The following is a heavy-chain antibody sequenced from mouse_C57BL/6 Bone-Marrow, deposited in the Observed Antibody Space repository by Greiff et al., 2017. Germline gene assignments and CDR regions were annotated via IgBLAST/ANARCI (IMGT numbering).Heavy chain of an antibody. D-gene: IGHD1-1*01. CDR1: GFNIKDDY. V-gene: IGHV14-4*01. CDR3: ATGYYGSSYSY. CDR2: IDPENGDT. J-gene: IGHJ2*01. Sequence: VQLQQSGAELVRPGASVKLSCTASGFNIKDDYMHWVKQRPEQGLEWIGWIDPENGDTEYASKFQGKAPITADTSSNTAYLQLSSLTSEDTAVYYCATGYYGSSYSYWGQGTTLTVSS.